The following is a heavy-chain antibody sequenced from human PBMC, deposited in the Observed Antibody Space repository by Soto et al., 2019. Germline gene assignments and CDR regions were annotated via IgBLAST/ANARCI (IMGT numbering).Heavy chain of an antibody. D-gene: IGHD6-6*01. CDR3: ARSEFSSSDPDY. V-gene: IGHV5-51*01. CDR1: GYSFSTYW. CDR2: IYPGDSDT. J-gene: IGHJ4*02. Sequence: GESLKISCKGSGYSFSTYWVGWVRQMPGKGLEWMGIIYPGDSDTRYTPSFEGQVIISADKSINTAYLQWSSLRASDTAMYYCARSEFSSSDPDYWGQGTRVTVSS.